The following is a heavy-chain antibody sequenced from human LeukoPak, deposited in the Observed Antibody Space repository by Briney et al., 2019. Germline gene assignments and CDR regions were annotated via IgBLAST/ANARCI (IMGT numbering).Heavy chain of an antibody. D-gene: IGHD2-2*01. CDR2: IYYSGST. CDR1: GGSISSYY. CDR3: ARGVVPAAISPNWFDP. Sequence: SETLSLTCIVSGGSISSYYWSWIRQPPGKGLERIGYIYYSGSTNYNPSLKSRVTISVDTSKNQFSLKLSSVTAADTAVYYCARGVVPAAISPNWFDPWGQGTLVTVSS. J-gene: IGHJ5*02. V-gene: IGHV4-59*01.